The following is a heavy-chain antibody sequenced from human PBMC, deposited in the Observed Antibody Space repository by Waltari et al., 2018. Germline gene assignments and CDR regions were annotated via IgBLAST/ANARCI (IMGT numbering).Heavy chain of an antibody. J-gene: IGHJ4*02. CDR2: RWYDGSNK. V-gene: IGHV3-33*01. D-gene: IGHD3-10*01. CDR3: ASNELGGAFDY. Sequence: QVQLVESGGGVVQPGRSLRLSCAASGFTFSSYGMHWVRQAPGKGLEWVAVRWYDGSNKYYADSVKGRFTISRDNSKNTLYLQMNSLRAEDTAVYYCASNELGGAFDYWGQGTLVTVSS. CDR1: GFTFSSYG.